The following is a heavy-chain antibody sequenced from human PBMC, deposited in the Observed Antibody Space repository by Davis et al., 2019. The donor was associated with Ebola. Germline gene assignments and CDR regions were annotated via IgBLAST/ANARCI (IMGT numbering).Heavy chain of an antibody. J-gene: IGHJ6*02. CDR3: ARDLLIEALEWSIYYYYGMDV. CDR2: INHSGST. CDR1: GGSFSGYY. Sequence: SETLSLTCAVYGGSFSGYYWSWIRQPPGKGLEWIGEINHSGSTNYNPSLKSRVTISVDTSKNQFSLKLSSVTAADTAVYYCARDLLIEALEWSIYYYYGMDVWGQGTTVTVSS. V-gene: IGHV4-34*01. D-gene: IGHD3-3*01.